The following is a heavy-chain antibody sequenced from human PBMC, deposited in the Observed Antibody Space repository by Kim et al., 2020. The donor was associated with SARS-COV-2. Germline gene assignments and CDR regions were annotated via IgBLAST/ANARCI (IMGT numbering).Heavy chain of an antibody. CDR2: INPSGGST. D-gene: IGHD2-15*01. V-gene: IGHV1-46*01. CDR3: ARDPPSLTVGYYGMDV. Sequence: ASVKVSCKASGYTFTSYYMHWVRQAPGQGLEWMGIINPSGGSTSYAQKFQGRVTMTTDTSTSTVYMELSSLRSEDTAVYYCARDPPSLTVGYYGMDVWGQGTTVTVSS. CDR1: GYTFTSYY. J-gene: IGHJ6*02.